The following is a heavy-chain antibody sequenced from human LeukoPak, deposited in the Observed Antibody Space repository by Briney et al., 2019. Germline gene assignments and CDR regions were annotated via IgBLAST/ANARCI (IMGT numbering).Heavy chain of an antibody. J-gene: IGHJ4*02. CDR1: GYSISSGYY. D-gene: IGHD4-17*01. Sequence: NASETLSLTCAVSGYSISSGYYWGWIRQPPGKGLEWIGSIHHSGSTYYNPSLKSRVTISVDTSKNQFSLKLSSVTAADTAVYYCARGFGEKFDYWGQGTLVTVSS. CDR3: ARGFGEKFDY. V-gene: IGHV4-38-2*01. CDR2: IHHSGST.